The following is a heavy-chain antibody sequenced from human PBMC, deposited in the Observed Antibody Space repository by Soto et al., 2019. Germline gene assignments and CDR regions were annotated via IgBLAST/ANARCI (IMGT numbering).Heavy chain of an antibody. Sequence: SETLSLTCTVSGGSVSSRSYYWSWVRQPPGKGLEWIGSVYFSGSTKYNPSLKSRVTISLDTSKTQFSLKLSSVTAADTAVYYCAREYGSSLGNWIDSWGQGTLVTVSS. CDR3: AREYGSSLGNWIDS. J-gene: IGHJ5*01. V-gene: IGHV4-61*01. CDR1: GGSVSSRSYY. CDR2: VYFSGST. D-gene: IGHD6-19*01.